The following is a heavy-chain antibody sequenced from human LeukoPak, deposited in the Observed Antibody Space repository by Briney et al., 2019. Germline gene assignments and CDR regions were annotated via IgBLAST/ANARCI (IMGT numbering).Heavy chain of an antibody. CDR2: VHYSGTT. J-gene: IGHJ4*02. CDR3: ARGTLYSGWSYYFDY. D-gene: IGHD6-19*01. V-gene: IGHV4-39*07. Sequence: PSETLSLTCSVSGGSISLSYYYWGWIRQPPGKALEWIGSVHYSGTTSYNPSLKSRVTISVDMSKNHFSLRLSSVTAADTAMYYCARGTLYSGWSYYFDYWGQGSQVTVSS. CDR1: GGSISLSYYY.